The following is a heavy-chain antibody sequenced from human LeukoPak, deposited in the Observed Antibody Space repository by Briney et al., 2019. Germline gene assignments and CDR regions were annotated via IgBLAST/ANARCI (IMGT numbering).Heavy chain of an antibody. CDR2: IKPNSGDT. V-gene: IGHV1-2*02. CDR1: GYSFADYY. J-gene: IGHJ5*02. D-gene: IGHD3-10*01. CDR3: ATNILVRGIINWFDP. Sequence: GASVKVSCKASGYSFADYYMHWVRQAPGQGLEWMGWIKPNSGDTRSAQKFQGRVTMTRDTSISTAYMELSSLRYGDTAVYYCATNILVRGIINWFDPWGQGTLVTVSS.